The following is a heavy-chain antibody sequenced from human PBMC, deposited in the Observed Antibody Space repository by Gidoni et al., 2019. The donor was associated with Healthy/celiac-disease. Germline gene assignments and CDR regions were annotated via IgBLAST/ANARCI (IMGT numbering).Heavy chain of an antibody. Sequence: EVQLVEYGGGLVQPGGSLRLSCAAHGVTFSCYALRGVRQAPGRGLECVSAISGSGGSTYYADPVKGRLTISRYNSKNTLYLKMNSMRAEDTAVYYCAKDRERGWLQTSPYYFDYWGQGTLVTVSS. J-gene: IGHJ4*02. D-gene: IGHD5-12*01. CDR2: ISGSGGST. V-gene: IGHV3-23*04. CDR1: GVTFSCYA. CDR3: AKDRERGWLQTSPYYFDY.